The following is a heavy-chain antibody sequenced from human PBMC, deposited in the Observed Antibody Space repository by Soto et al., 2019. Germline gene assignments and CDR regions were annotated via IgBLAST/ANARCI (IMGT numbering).Heavy chain of an antibody. Sequence: EVQLVESGGDLVKPGGSPRLSCATSGFTFNNYNMNWVRQAPGKGLEWVSSIAARGSGYRYYAESVKGRFTITRDVAKNSLYLQMNNLRADDTALYYCARDLEGADVFDLWGQGTMVTVSS. CDR1: GFTFNNYN. V-gene: IGHV3-21*01. CDR2: IAARGSGYR. CDR3: ARDLEGADVFDL. J-gene: IGHJ3*01. D-gene: IGHD3-16*01.